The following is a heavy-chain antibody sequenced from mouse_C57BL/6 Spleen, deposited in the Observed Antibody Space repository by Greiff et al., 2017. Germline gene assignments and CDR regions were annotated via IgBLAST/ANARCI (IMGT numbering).Heavy chain of an antibody. V-gene: IGHV1-64*01. CDR1: GYTFTSYW. CDR2: IHPNSGST. J-gene: IGHJ1*03. D-gene: IGHD1-1*01. CDR3: ARGEVLREYFDV. Sequence: VQLQQPGAELVKPGASVKLSCKASGYTFTSYWMHWVKQRPGQGLEWIGMIHPNSGSTNYNEKFKSKATLTVDKSSSTAYMQLSSLTSEDSAVYYCARGEVLREYFDVWGTGTTVTVSS.